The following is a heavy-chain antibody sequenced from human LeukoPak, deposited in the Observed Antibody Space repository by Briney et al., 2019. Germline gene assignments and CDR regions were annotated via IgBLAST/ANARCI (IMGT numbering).Heavy chain of an antibody. CDR3: ARDRYSGSPYYYYGMDV. CDR2: IYYSGST. D-gene: IGHD1-26*01. V-gene: IGHV4-59*01. J-gene: IGHJ6*02. CDR1: GGSISSYY. Sequence: SETLSLTCTVSGGSISSYYWSWIRQPPGKGLEWIGYIYYSGSTNYNPSLKSRVTISVDTSKNQFSLKLSSVTAADTAVYYCARDRYSGSPYYYYGMDVWGQGTTVTVSS.